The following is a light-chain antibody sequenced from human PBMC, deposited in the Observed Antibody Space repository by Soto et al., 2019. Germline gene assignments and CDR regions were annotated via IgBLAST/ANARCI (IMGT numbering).Light chain of an antibody. J-gene: IGKJ5*01. Sequence: EIVLTQSPGTLSLSPGERATLSCRASQSVSSSYLAWYQQKPGQAPRLLMYGASSRATGIPDRFSGSGSGTDFTLTIRRLEPEDFAVYYCQQYKNWPLFGQGTRLEIK. CDR2: GAS. CDR1: QSVSSSY. CDR3: QQYKNWPL. V-gene: IGKV3-20*01.